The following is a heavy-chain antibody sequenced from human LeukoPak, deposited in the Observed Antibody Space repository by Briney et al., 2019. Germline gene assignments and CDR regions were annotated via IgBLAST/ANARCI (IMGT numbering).Heavy chain of an antibody. CDR3: ARGGWGEYYYYYMDV. D-gene: IGHD3-10*01. V-gene: IGHV4-4*07. Sequence: PSETLSLTCTVSGGSISSYYWSWIRQPAGKGLEWIGRIYYSGSTNYNPSLKSRVTISVDTSKSQFSLKLSSVTAADTAVYYCARGGWGEYYYYYMDVWGKGTTVTVSS. CDR2: IYYSGST. J-gene: IGHJ6*03. CDR1: GGSISSYY.